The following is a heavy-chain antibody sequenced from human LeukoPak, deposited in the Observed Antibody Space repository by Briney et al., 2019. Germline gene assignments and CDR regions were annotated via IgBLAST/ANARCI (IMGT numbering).Heavy chain of an antibody. CDR3: ARGERWDCGGDCYEGFFDY. J-gene: IGHJ4*02. CDR1: GYTFTSYY. CDR2: INPSGGST. D-gene: IGHD2-21*02. Sequence: ASVKVSCKASGYTFTSYYMHWVRQAPGQGLEWMGIINPSGGSTSYAQKFQGRVTMTRDTSTSTVYMELSSLRSEDTAVYYCARGERWDCGGDCYEGFFDYWRQEILVTVSS. V-gene: IGHV1-46*01.